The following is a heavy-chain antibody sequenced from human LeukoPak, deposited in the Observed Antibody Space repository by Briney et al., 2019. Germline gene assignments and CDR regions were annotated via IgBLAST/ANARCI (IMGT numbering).Heavy chain of an antibody. CDR1: GFTLSNYW. V-gene: IGHV3-74*01. D-gene: IGHD2-15*01. J-gene: IGHJ5*02. Sequence: GGSLRLSCAASGFTLSNYWMHWVRQAPGKGLVWVSRINSDGSITTYADSVKGRFTISRDNAKNTLYLQMNSLRPEDTAVYYCVRVRVGSTDRWFDPWGQGTLVTVSS. CDR2: INSDGSIT. CDR3: VRVRVGSTDRWFDP.